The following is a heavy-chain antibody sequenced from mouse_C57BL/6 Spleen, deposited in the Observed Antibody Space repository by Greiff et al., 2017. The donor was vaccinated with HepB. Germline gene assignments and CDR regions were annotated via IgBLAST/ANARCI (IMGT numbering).Heavy chain of an antibody. CDR3: ARYDYAWFAY. CDR2: INPNNGGT. J-gene: IGHJ3*01. Sequence: EVQLQQSGPELVKPGASVKISCKASGYTFTDYYMNWVKQSHGKSLEWIGDINPNNGGTSYNQKFTGKATLTVDKSSSTAYMELRSLTSEDSAVYYCARYDYAWFAYWGQGTLVTVSA. V-gene: IGHV1-26*01. D-gene: IGHD2-4*01. CDR1: GYTFTDYY.